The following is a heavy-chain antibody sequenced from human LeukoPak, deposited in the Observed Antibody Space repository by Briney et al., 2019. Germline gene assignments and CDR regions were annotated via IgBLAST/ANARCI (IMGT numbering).Heavy chain of an antibody. J-gene: IGHJ5*02. D-gene: IGHD2-2*01. CDR1: EYTFTDYY. CDR3: ARVHWRPATHWFDP. V-gene: IGHV1-2*02. Sequence: ASVKVSCKASEYTFTDYYMYWVRQAPGQGLEYMGWINPNSGGTNYAQKFQGRVTMTRDTSISTAYMELSSLRSDDTAMYYCARVHWRPATHWFDPWGQGTLVTVSS. CDR2: INPNSGGT.